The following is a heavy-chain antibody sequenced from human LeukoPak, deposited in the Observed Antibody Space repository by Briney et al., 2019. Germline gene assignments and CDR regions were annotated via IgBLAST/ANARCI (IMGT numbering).Heavy chain of an antibody. Sequence: ASVKVSCKASGYIFRNYGLSWVRQVPGQGLEWMGWISAYSADRNYAQKFQDRVTMTTDTSTSTAYMELRSLRSDDTAVYYCAIGRNGADDYTYFDYWGQGTLVTVSA. V-gene: IGHV1-18*01. CDR2: ISAYSADR. D-gene: IGHD5-24*01. CDR1: GYIFRNYG. CDR3: AIGRNGADDYTYFDY. J-gene: IGHJ4*02.